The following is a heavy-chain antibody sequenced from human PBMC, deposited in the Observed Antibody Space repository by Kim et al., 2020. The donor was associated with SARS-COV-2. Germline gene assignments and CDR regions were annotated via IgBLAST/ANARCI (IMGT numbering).Heavy chain of an antibody. D-gene: IGHD3-22*01. CDR3: AKDGSGYYDSSGYLYY. J-gene: IGHJ4*02. CDR1: GFTFSSYG. V-gene: IGHV3-30*18. Sequence: GGSLRLSCAASGFTFSSYGMHWVRQAPGKGLEWVAVISYDGSNKYYADSVKGRFSISRDNSKNTLYLQMNSLRAEDTAVYYCAKDGSGYYDSSGYLYYWGQVTLVTVSS. CDR2: ISYDGSNK.